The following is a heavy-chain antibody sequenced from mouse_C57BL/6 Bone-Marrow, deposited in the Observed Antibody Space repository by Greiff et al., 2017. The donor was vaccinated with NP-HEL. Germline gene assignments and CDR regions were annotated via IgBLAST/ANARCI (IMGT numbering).Heavy chain of an antibody. D-gene: IGHD5-5*01. J-gene: IGHJ4*01. CDR1: GYAFSSSW. CDR2: IYPGDGDT. V-gene: IGHV1-82*01. Sequence: QVQLQQSGPELVKPGASVKISCKASGYAFSSSWMNWVKQRPGKGLEWIGRIYPGDGDTNYNGKFKGKATLTADKSSSTAYMQLSSLTSEDSAVYFCGRKGFYLYAMDYWGQGTSVTVSS. CDR3: GRKGFYLYAMDY.